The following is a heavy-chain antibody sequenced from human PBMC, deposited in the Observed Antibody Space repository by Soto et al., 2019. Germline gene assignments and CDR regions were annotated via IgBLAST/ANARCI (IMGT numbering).Heavy chain of an antibody. CDR1: GFTFNTAW. D-gene: IGHD1-1*01. CDR3: TTLLRWNAAGGQR. CDR2: IKSKTDGGAT. J-gene: IGHJ4*02. V-gene: IGHV3-15*01. Sequence: GGSLRLSCAASGFTFNTAWMIWVRQAPGKGLEWVGRIKSKTDGGATDYAAPVKGRFTISRDDSKNTLFLQMNSLKNEDTAVYYCTTLLRWNAAGGQRWGQGTLVTVSS.